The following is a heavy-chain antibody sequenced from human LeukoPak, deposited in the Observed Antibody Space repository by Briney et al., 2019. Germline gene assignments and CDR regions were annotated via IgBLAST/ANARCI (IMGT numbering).Heavy chain of an antibody. V-gene: IGHV3-9*01. D-gene: IGHD1-26*01. J-gene: IGHJ3*02. CDR2: ISWNSGSI. CDR1: GFTFDDYA. CDR3: AGYSGSYWGAFDI. Sequence: GGSLRLSCAASGFTFDDYAMHWVRQAPGKGLEWVSGISWNSGSIGYADSVKGRFTISRDNAKNSLYLQMNSLRAEDTAVYYCAGYSGSYWGAFDIWGQGTMVTVSS.